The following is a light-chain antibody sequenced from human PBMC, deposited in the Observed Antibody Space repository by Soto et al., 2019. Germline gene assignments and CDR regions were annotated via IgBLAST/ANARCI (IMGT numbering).Light chain of an antibody. CDR3: QQTSSFPLT. CDR2: KAS. V-gene: IGKV1-12*01. Sequence: IHMTHSPFSLSASVVDRVTITCRASQGISSWLAWYQQKPGKSPTLLIYKASNLQTGVPSRFSGSGSGTDFTLTISSLQPEDFATYYCQQTSSFPLTFGGGTKVDIK. J-gene: IGKJ4*01. CDR1: QGISSW.